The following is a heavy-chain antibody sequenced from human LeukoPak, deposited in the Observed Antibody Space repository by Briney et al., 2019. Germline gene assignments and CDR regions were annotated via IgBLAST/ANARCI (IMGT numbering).Heavy chain of an antibody. D-gene: IGHD3-22*01. CDR3: AKEVADYYDSSGYYSVFDY. CDR1: GFTFSSYA. CDR2: ISGSGGST. V-gene: IGHV3-23*01. J-gene: IGHJ4*02. Sequence: PGGSLRLSCAASGFTFSSYAMSWVRQAPGKGLEWASAISGSGGSTYYADSVKGRFTISRDNSKNTLYLQMNSLRAEDTAVYYCAKEVADYYDSSGYYSVFDYWGQGTLVTVSS.